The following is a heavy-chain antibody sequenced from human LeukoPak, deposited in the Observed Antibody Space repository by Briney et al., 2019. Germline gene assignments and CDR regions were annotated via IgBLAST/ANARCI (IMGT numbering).Heavy chain of an antibody. V-gene: IGHV4-59*08. D-gene: IGHD6-19*01. CDR3: ARHGTRYSSGWLFDY. Sequence: SETLSLTCTVSGGSISSYYWSWIRQPPGKGLEWIGYIYYSGSTNSNPSLKSRVTISVDTSKNQFSLKLSSVTAADTAVYYCARHGTRYSSGWLFDYWGQGTLVTVSS. CDR1: GGSISSYY. CDR2: IYYSGST. J-gene: IGHJ4*02.